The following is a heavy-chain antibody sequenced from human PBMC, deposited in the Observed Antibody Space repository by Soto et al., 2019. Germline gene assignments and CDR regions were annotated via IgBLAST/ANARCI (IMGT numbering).Heavy chain of an antibody. V-gene: IGHV1-69*13. D-gene: IGHD6-19*01. CDR2: IIPIFGTA. J-gene: IGHJ4*02. CDR1: GGTFSSYA. Sequence: SVKVSCKASGGTFSSYAISWVRQAPGQGLEWMGGIIPIFGTANYAQKFQGRVTITADESTSTAYMELSSLRSEDTAVYYCARDGPYSSGWRRFDCWGQGTLVTVSS. CDR3: ARDGPYSSGWRRFDC.